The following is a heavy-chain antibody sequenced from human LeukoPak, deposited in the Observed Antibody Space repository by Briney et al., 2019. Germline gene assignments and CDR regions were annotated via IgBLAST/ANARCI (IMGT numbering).Heavy chain of an antibody. J-gene: IGHJ4*02. CDR1: GFTFSSYA. CDR3: AKGDSSGWHFYFDY. Sequence: GGSLSLSCAASGFTFSSYAMSWVRQAPGKGLEWVSGVSGSGDSTYYADSVKGRFTVSRDNSKNTLDLQMNSLRAEDTAVYYCAKGDSSGWHFYFDYWGQGTLVTVSS. V-gene: IGHV3-23*01. CDR2: VSGSGDST. D-gene: IGHD6-19*01.